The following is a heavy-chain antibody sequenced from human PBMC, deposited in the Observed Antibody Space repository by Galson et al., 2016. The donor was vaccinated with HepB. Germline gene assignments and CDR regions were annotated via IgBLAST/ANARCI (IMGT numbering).Heavy chain of an antibody. Sequence: SVKVSCKASGYSFTSYGISWVRQAPGQGLEWMGWVSPWNGNTNYEQKFQGRVTMTTDTSTNTAYMELRSLRSDDTAVYYCARDEGDTYSSRSRGMDVSGQGATVTVSS. J-gene: IGHJ6*02. D-gene: IGHD3-22*01. CDR1: GYSFTSYG. CDR3: ARDEGDTYSSRSRGMDV. CDR2: VSPWNGNT. V-gene: IGHV1-18*01.